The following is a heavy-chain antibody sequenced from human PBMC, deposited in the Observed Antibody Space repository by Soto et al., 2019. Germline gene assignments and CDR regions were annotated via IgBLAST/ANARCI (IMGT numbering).Heavy chain of an antibody. CDR3: AGTTVVTPYYFDY. D-gene: IGHD4-17*01. V-gene: IGHV4-59*01. CDR2: IYYSGST. Sequence: PSETLSLTCTVSGGSISSYYWSWIRQPPGKGLEWIGYIYYSGSTNYNPSLKSRVTISVDTSKNQFSLKLSSVTAADTAVYYCAGTTVVTPYYFDYWGQGTLVTVSS. J-gene: IGHJ4*02. CDR1: GGSISSYY.